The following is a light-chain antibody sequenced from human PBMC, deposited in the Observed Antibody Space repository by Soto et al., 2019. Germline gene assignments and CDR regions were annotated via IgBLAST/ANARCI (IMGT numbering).Light chain of an antibody. V-gene: IGKV3-20*01. CDR2: GAA. Sequence: EIVMTQSPATLSVSPGERATLSCRASQSVSTNLAWYQQKAGQAPRLLIYGAATRATGIPDTFSGSGSGTDFTLTISRLEPEDFAVYYCQQYGSSPVTFGQGTKVDIK. CDR1: QSVSTN. CDR3: QQYGSSPVT. J-gene: IGKJ1*01.